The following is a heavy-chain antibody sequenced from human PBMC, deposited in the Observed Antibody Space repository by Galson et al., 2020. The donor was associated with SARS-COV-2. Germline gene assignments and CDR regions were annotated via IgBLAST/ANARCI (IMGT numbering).Heavy chain of an antibody. D-gene: IGHD4-17*01. CDR1: GYNFTNYE. CDR2: MNPNSGNT. Sequence: ASVKVSCKASGYNFTNYEINWVRQAPGQGLEWMGWMNPNSGNTGYAQKFQGRVTMTRTTSISTAYMELNSLTSEDTAVYYCARSYDDFATWFDPWGQGTLVTVSS. CDR3: ARSYDDFATWFDP. V-gene: IGHV1-8*01. J-gene: IGHJ5*02.